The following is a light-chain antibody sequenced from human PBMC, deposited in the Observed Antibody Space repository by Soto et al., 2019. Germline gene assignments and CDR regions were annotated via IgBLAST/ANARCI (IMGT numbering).Light chain of an antibody. V-gene: IGLV2-11*01. CDR3: CSYAGSYTYV. CDR2: DVT. Sequence: QSLLTHPRSLSGSPGQSVTISCTGTSSDVGGHNYVSWYQQHPGKAPQLMIYDVTKRPSGVPDRFSGSKSGSTASLTISGLQAEDEADYYCCSYAGSYTYVFGTGTKVTVL. J-gene: IGLJ1*01. CDR1: SSDVGGHNY.